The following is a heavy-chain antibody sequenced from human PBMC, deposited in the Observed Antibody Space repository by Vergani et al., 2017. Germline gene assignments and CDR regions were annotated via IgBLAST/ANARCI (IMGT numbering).Heavy chain of an antibody. J-gene: IGHJ4*02. CDR1: GFTFSSYA. CDR3: ARGAGGDYVSSFDY. D-gene: IGHD4-17*01. V-gene: IGHV3-30-3*01. Sequence: QVQLVESGGGVVPPGRSLRRSCAASGFTFSSYAMHWVRQAPGKGLEWVAVISYDGSNKYYADSVKGRFTISRDNSKNRLYLQMNSLRAEDTAVYYCARGAGGDYVSSFDYWGQGTLVTVSS. CDR2: ISYDGSNK.